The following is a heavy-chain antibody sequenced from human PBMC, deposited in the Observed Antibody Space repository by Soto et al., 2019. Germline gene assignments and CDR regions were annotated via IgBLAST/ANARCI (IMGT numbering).Heavy chain of an antibody. CDR1: GGSISSGGYY. CDR2: IYYSGST. D-gene: IGHD3-22*01. J-gene: IGHJ6*02. V-gene: IGHV4-31*03. Sequence: QVQLQESGPGLVKPSQTLSLTCTVSGGSISSGGYYWSWIRQHPGKGLEWIGYIYYSGSTYYNPFLKSRVTISVDTSKNQVSLKLSSVTAADTAVYYCARHNYDSSGTAVDVWGQGTTVTVSS. CDR3: ARHNYDSSGTAVDV.